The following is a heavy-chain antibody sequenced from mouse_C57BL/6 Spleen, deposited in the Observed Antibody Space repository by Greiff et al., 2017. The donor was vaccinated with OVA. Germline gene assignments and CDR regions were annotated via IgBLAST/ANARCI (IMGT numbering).Heavy chain of an antibody. V-gene: IGHV1-50*01. J-gene: IGHJ4*01. CDR2: IDPSDSYT. Sequence: QVQLQQPGAELVKPGASVKLSCKASGYTFTSYWMQWVKQRPGQGLEWIGEIDPSDSYTNYNQKFKGKATLTVDTSSSTAYVQLSSLTSEDSAVYYCARLRRGYAMDYWGQGTSVTVSS. CDR3: ARLRRGYAMDY. CDR1: GYTFTSYW.